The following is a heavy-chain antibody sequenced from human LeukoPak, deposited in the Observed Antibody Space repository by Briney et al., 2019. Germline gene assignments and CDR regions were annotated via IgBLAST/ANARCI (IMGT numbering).Heavy chain of an antibody. CDR3: AAVNEDEPTAGPFDY. J-gene: IGHJ4*02. V-gene: IGHV1-58*01. Sequence: SVKVSCKVSGFTFTSSSVQWVRQTRGQRLEWIGWIVVGSGNTNYAQKFQERVTITRDMSTSTAHMEVSSLRSEDTAVYYCAAVNEDEPTAGPFDYWGQGTLVTVPS. D-gene: IGHD1-14*01. CDR1: GFTFTSSS. CDR2: IVVGSGNT.